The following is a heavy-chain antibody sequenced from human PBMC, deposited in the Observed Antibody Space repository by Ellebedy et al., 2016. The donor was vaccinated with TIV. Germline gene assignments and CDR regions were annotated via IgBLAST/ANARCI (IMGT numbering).Heavy chain of an antibody. D-gene: IGHD3-10*01. J-gene: IGHJ4*02. Sequence: GESLKISXAASGFTFSSYWVSWVRQAPGKGLEWVANIKQDGSERYYVDSVKGRFTISRDNAKNSLYLQMNSLRAEDTAVYYCARTYQTAMVRGVISPCDYWGQGTLVTVSS. CDR3: ARTYQTAMVRGVISPCDY. CDR1: GFTFSSYW. CDR2: IKQDGSER. V-gene: IGHV3-7*01.